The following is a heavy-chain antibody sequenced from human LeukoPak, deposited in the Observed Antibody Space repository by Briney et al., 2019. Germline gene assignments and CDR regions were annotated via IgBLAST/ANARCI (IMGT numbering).Heavy chain of an antibody. Sequence: ASVKVSCKDSGGTFSSYAISWVRQAPGQGLEWMGGIIPIFGTANYAQKFQGRVTITGDESTSTAYMELSSLRSEDTAVYYCARRSIAVAGTGFDYWGQGTLVTVSS. D-gene: IGHD6-19*01. CDR1: GGTFSSYA. J-gene: IGHJ4*02. CDR3: ARRSIAVAGTGFDY. CDR2: IIPIFGTA. V-gene: IGHV1-69*13.